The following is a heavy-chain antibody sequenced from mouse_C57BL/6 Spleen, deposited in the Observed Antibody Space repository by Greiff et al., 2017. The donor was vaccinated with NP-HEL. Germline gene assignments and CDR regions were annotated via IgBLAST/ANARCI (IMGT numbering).Heavy chain of an antibody. CDR2: IDPEDGET. D-gene: IGHD2-3*01. CDR3: ARNDGYYNWYFDV. CDR1: GFNIKDYY. V-gene: IGHV14-2*01. J-gene: IGHJ1*03. Sequence: VQLQQSGAELVKPGASVKLSCTASGFNIKDYYMHWVKQRTEQGLAWIGRIDPEDGETKYAPKFQGKATITADTSSNTAYLQLSSLTSEDTAVYYCARNDGYYNWYFDVWGTGTTVTVSS.